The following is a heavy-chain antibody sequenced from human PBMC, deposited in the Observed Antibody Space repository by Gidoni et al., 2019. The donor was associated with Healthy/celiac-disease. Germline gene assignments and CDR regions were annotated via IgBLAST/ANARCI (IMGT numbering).Heavy chain of an antibody. CDR1: GFSLSTSGMC. D-gene: IGHD2-8*01. Sequence: QVTLRESGPALVRPTQTLTLTCTFSGFSLSTSGMCVSWIRQPPGNALEWLALIDWDDDKYYSTSLKTRLTISKDTSKNQVVLTMTNMDPADTATYYCARTRGRNGSFDIWGQGTMVTVSS. J-gene: IGHJ3*02. V-gene: IGHV2-70*01. CDR3: ARTRGRNGSFDI. CDR2: IDWDDDK.